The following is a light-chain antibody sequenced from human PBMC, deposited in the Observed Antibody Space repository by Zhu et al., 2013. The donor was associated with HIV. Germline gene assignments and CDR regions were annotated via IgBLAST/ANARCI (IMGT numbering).Light chain of an antibody. CDR1: SLRSYS. CDR2: ATH. CDR3: NSRDSSANHWV. Sequence: SSELTQDPAVSVALGQTVRITCQGDSLRSYSASWYQQKPGQAPLLVIYATHKRPSGIPDRFSASTSGDTASLTITGAQAEDEADYYCNSRDSSANHWVFGGGTKLTVL. V-gene: IGLV3-19*01. J-gene: IGLJ3*02.